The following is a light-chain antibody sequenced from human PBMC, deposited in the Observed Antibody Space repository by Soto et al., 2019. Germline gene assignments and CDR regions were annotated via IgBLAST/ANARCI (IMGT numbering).Light chain of an antibody. J-gene: IGLJ1*01. CDR3: SSYAGSNNFGV. CDR1: SSDVGGYNY. CDR2: EVS. Sequence: QSVLTQPPSASGSPGQSVTISCTGTSSDVGGYNYVSWYQQHPGKAPKLMIYEVSNRPSGVPDRFSGSKSGNTASLTVSGLQAEDEADYYCSSYAGSNNFGVFGTGTKVTVL. V-gene: IGLV2-8*01.